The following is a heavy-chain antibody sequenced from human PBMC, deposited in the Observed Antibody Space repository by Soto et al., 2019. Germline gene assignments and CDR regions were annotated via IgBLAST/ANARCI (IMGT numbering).Heavy chain of an antibody. D-gene: IGHD2-8*01. V-gene: IGHV3-23*01. Sequence: EVQLLESGGGLVQPGGSLRLSCAASGFTFSSYAMSWVRQAPGKGLEWVSAISGSGGSTYYADSVKGRFTISRDNSKNTLYLQMNSLRAEDTPVYYCAKGGRIVLMVYATEYFQHWGQGTLVTVSS. J-gene: IGHJ1*01. CDR3: AKGGRIVLMVYATEYFQH. CDR1: GFTFSSYA. CDR2: ISGSGGST.